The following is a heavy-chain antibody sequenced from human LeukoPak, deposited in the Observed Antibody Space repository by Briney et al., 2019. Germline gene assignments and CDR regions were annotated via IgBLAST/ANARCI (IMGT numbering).Heavy chain of an antibody. D-gene: IGHD4-17*01. J-gene: IGHJ4*02. CDR2: FDPEDGET. V-gene: IGHV1-24*01. CDR3: ATDRALQTTAPYYFDY. CDR1: GYTLTELS. Sequence: ASVKVSCKVSGYTLTELSMHWVRQAPGKGLEWMGGFDPEDGETIYAQKFQGRVTMTEDTSTDTAYMELSSLRSEDTAVYYCATDRALQTTAPYYFDYWGQGTLVTVSS.